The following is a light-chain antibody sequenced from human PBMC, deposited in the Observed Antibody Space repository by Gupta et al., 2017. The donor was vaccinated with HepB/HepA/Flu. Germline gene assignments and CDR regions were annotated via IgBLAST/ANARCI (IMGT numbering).Light chain of an antibody. V-gene: IGLV3-21*04. Sequence: SYVLTQPPSVSVAPGKTDRITCGGNNIGSKSVHWYQQKPGQAPVLVIYYDSDRPSGIPERFSGSNSGNTATLTISRVEAGDEADYYCQVWDSSSDHPYVFGTGTKVTVL. CDR2: YDS. CDR3: QVWDSSSDHPYV. CDR1: NIGSKS. J-gene: IGLJ1*01.